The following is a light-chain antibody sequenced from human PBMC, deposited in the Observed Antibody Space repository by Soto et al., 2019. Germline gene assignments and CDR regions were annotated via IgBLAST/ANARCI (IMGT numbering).Light chain of an antibody. V-gene: IGKV1-5*01. CDR1: QSIGEY. J-gene: IGKJ3*01. CDR2: DAS. Sequence: DVPMTQSPSTLSASVGDRVTITCRASQSIGEYLAWYQQKPGKAPKVLMYDASILESGVPSRFSGRGSGRQFTLTISSLQPDDFATYYCQQDSSDVFSFGPGTRVDVK. CDR3: QQDSSDVFS.